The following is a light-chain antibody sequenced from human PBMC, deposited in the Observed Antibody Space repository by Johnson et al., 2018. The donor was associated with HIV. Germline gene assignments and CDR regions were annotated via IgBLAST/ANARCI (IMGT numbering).Light chain of an antibody. J-gene: IGLJ1*01. CDR2: ENN. V-gene: IGLV1-51*02. CDR3: GTWDSSLNAYV. CDR1: SSNIGKNY. Sequence: QSVLTQPPSVSAAPGQMVSISCSGSSSNIGKNYVSWYQQVPGTAPKLLIYENNKRPSGIPDRFSGSKSGTSATLGITGLQAGDEADYYCGTWDSSLNAYVFGAATKVAVL.